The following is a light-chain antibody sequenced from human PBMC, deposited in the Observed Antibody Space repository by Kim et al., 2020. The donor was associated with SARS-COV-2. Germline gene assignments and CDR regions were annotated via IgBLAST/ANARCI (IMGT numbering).Light chain of an antibody. CDR3: QTWDSSSVI. CDR1: KLGDKY. J-gene: IGLJ7*01. V-gene: IGLV3-1*01. Sequence: SYELTQPPSVSVSPGQTASITCSGDKLGDKYACWYQQKAGQSPVLLIYQDTKRPSGIPERFSGSNSGNTATLTLSGTQAMDEADYYCQTWDSSSVIFGG. CDR2: QDT.